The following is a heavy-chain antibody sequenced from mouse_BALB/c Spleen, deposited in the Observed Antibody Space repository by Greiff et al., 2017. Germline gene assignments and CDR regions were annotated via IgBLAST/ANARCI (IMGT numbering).Heavy chain of an antibody. CDR3: VRDAPWFAY. V-gene: IGHV2-9-2*01. J-gene: IGHJ3*01. Sequence: VKLMESGPGLVAPSQSLSITCTVSGFSLTSYDISWIRQPPGKGLEWLGVIWTGGGTNYNSAFMSRLSISKDNSKSQVFLKMNSLQTDDTAIYYCVRDAPWFAYWGQGTLVTVSA. CDR1: GFSLTSYD. CDR2: IWTGGGT.